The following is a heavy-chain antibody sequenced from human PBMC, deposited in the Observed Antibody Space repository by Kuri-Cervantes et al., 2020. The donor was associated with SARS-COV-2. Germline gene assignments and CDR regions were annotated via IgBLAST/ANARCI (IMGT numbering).Heavy chain of an antibody. CDR3: ARDVGAS. V-gene: IGHV4-61*02. CDR2: IYTSGST. CDR1: GGSISSGGYY. Sequence: SETLSLTCTVSGGSISSGGYYWSWIRQPAGKGLEWIGRIYTSGSTNYNPSLKSRVTMSVDTSKNQFSLKLSSVTAADTAVYYCARDVGASWGRGTLVTVSS. D-gene: IGHD1-26*01. J-gene: IGHJ4*02.